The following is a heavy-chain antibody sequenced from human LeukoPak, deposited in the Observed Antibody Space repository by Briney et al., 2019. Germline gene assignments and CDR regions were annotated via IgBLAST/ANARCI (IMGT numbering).Heavy chain of an antibody. J-gene: IGHJ4*02. CDR2: IKQDGSGK. Sequence: TGGSLRLSCAASGFTFSRDWMSWVRQAPGKGLEWVANIKQDGSGKCYVDSVKGRFTISRDNAKNSLYLEMNSLRAEDTAVYYCARDGLPVALNYWGQGTLVTVSS. D-gene: IGHD2-2*01. CDR1: GFTFSRDW. CDR3: ARDGLPVALNY. V-gene: IGHV3-7*01.